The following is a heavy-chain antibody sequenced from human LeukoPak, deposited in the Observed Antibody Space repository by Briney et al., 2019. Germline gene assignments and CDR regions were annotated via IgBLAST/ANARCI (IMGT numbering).Heavy chain of an antibody. V-gene: IGHV3-21*01. CDR2: ISSSSSYI. CDR1: GFTFSSYS. J-gene: IGHJ4*02. Sequence: GGSLRLSCAASGFTFSSYSMNWVRQAPGKGLEWVSSISSSSSYIYYADSVKGRFTISRDNAKNSLYLQMNSLTAEDTAVYYCARGLTGDLDYWGQGTLVTVSS. D-gene: IGHD7-27*01. CDR3: ARGLTGDLDY.